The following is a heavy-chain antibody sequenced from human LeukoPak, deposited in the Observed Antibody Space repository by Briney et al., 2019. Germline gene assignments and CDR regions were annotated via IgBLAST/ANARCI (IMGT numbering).Heavy chain of an antibody. CDR2: IYYSGST. V-gene: IGHV4-59*01. Sequence: SETLSLTCTVSGGSISSYYGSWIRQPPGKGLEWIGYIYYSGSTNYNPSLKSRVTISVDTSKNQFSLKLSSVTAAHTAVYYCARFSGYDHFDYWGQGTLVTVSS. CDR3: ARFSGYDHFDY. J-gene: IGHJ4*02. CDR1: GGSISSYY. D-gene: IGHD5-12*01.